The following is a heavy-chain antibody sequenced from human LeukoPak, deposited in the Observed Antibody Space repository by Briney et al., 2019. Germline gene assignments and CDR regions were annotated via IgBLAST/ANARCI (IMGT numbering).Heavy chain of an antibody. Sequence: GGSLRLSSAASGFTVSSNYMSWVRQAPGKGLEWVSVIYSGGSTYYADSVKGRFTISRDKSKNTLYLQMNSLRAEDTAVYYCASGSTGIAAAGGDAFGIWGQGTMVTVSS. CDR1: GFTVSSNY. CDR3: ASGSTGIAAAGGDAFGI. J-gene: IGHJ3*02. V-gene: IGHV3-53*01. CDR2: IYSGGST. D-gene: IGHD6-13*01.